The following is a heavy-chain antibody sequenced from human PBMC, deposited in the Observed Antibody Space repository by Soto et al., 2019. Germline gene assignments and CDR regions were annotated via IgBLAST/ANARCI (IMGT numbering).Heavy chain of an antibody. CDR1: GFTFSSYG. D-gene: IGHD6-6*01. CDR3: AKDRVAARPEGLYYYYYGMDV. J-gene: IGHJ6*02. V-gene: IGHV3-30*18. Sequence: QVQLVESGGGVVQPGRSLRLSCAASGFTFSSYGMHWVRQAPGKGLEWVAVISYDGSNKYYADSVKGRFTISRDNSKNTLYLQMNSLRAEDTAVYYCAKDRVAARPEGLYYYYYGMDVWGQGTTVTVSS. CDR2: ISYDGSNK.